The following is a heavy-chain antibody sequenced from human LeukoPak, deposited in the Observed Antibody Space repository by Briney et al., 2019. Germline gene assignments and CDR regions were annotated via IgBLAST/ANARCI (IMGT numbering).Heavy chain of an antibody. D-gene: IGHD3-10*01. CDR2: IKQDGSGK. J-gene: IGHJ4*02. CDR3: ARLPRITMVRGVLY. Sequence: GGSLRLSCAASGFTFSSYWMSWVRQAPGKGLEWVANIKQDGSGKYYVDSVKGRFTISRDNAKNSLYLQMNSLRAEDTAVYYCARLPRITMVRGVLYWGQGTLVTVSS. V-gene: IGHV3-7*01. CDR1: GFTFSSYW.